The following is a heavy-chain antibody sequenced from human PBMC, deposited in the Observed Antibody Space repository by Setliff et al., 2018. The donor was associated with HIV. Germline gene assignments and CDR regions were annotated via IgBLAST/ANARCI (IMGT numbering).Heavy chain of an antibody. CDR1: GDSISSDFY. V-gene: IGHV4-38-2*02. J-gene: IGHJ4*02. Sequence: SETLSLTCTVSGDSISSDFYWGWMRQPPGKGLEWIASIYHSGNTYYMPSLQNRVTISLDMSKNQFSLKLTSVTAADTAVYYCAREDSSYHYFDYWGQGMLVTVSS. D-gene: IGHD6-6*01. CDR3: AREDSSYHYFDY. CDR2: IYHSGNT.